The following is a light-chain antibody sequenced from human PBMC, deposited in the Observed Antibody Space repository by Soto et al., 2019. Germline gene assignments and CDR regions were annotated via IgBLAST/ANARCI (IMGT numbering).Light chain of an antibody. CDR3: QQFASYPLT. V-gene: IGKV3-20*01. J-gene: IGKJ4*01. CDR1: QSVRNNF. Sequence: EVVLTRSPGTLSLSPGERVTRSCRASQSVRNNFLAWYQHKPGQAPRFLIYGASTRATGIPDRFSGGGSGTDFTLTISRLEPEDFAVYYCQQFASYPLTFGGGTKVDIK. CDR2: GAS.